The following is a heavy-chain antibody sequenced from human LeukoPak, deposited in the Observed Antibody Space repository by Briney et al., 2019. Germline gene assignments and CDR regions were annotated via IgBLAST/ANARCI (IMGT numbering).Heavy chain of an antibody. V-gene: IGHV4-59*08. J-gene: IGHJ4*02. D-gene: IGHD5-24*01. CDR1: PGSIGGYY. CDR3: ARHTAGLQLWFEF. Sequence: SETLSLTFSVSPGSIGGYYWSWFPQSPGKGLQWIECVFYTGETDYYPAFRSRGSISVDQSKNEVSLRLTSVTAADTAVYYCARHTAGLQLWFEFWGQGTLVTVSS. CDR2: VFYTGET.